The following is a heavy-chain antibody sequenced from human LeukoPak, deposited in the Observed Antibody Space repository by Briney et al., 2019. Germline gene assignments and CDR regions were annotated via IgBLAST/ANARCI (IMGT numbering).Heavy chain of an antibody. D-gene: IGHD3-10*01. J-gene: IGHJ6*02. CDR3: ASGYYYGSGDFYYGMDV. CDR1: GFTFSSYA. Sequence: GRSLRLSCAASGFTFSSYAMHWVRQAPGKGLEWVAVISYDGSNKYYADSVKGRFTISRDNSKNTLYLQMNSLRAEDTAVYYCASGYYYGSGDFYYGMDVWAQGTTVTVSS. CDR2: ISYDGSNK. V-gene: IGHV3-30-3*01.